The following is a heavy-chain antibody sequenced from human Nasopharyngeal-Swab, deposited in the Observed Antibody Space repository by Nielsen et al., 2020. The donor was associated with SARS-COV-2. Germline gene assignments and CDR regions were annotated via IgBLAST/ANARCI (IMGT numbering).Heavy chain of an antibody. Sequence: ASVKVSCKASGYTFTSYDINWVRQATGQGLEWMGWINAGNGNTKYSQKFQGRVTITRDTSASTAYMELSSLRSEDTAVYYCARDYYDSSGYYWVVGDYWGQGTLVTVSS. CDR2: INAGNGNT. CDR3: ARDYYDSSGYYWVVGDY. CDR1: GYTFTSYD. D-gene: IGHD3-22*01. V-gene: IGHV1-3*01. J-gene: IGHJ4*02.